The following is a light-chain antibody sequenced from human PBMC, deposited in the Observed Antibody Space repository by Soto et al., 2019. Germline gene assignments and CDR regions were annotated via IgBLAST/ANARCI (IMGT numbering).Light chain of an antibody. Sequence: DIQMTQSPSTLSASVGDRVTITCRASQTINYWLAWYQQKPGKAPKLLIYDVSILESGVPSRFRGSGSGTEFTLTISSLQPDDFVTYYCQHYNTYSWTFGQGTKVDI. J-gene: IGKJ1*01. CDR2: DVS. CDR1: QTINYW. V-gene: IGKV1-5*01. CDR3: QHYNTYSWT.